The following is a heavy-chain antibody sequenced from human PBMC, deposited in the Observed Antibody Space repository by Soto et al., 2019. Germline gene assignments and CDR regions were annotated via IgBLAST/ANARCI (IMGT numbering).Heavy chain of an antibody. CDR3: AKGYEISPPIASGWYSNYYYGMDV. CDR1: GFTFSSYW. Sequence: GGSLRLSCAASGFTFSSYWMSWVRQAPGKGLEWVANIKQDGSEKYYVDSVKGRFTISRDNAKNSLYLQMNSLRAEDTAVYYCAKGYEISPPIASGWYSNYYYGMDVWGQGTTVTVSS. D-gene: IGHD6-19*01. J-gene: IGHJ6*02. CDR2: IKQDGSEK. V-gene: IGHV3-7*01.